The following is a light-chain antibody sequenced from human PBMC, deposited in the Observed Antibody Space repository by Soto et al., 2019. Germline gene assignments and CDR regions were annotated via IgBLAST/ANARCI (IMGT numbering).Light chain of an antibody. CDR1: SSDVGGYNF. CDR2: EVS. J-gene: IGLJ2*01. V-gene: IGLV2-14*01. Sequence: QSALTQPASVSGSPGQSITISCTGTSSDVGGYNFVSWYQHHPGKAPKLIIYEVSNRPSGVSNRFSASKSGNTASLTISVLQAEDEADYYCSSYTNSSTLVGFGGGTKLTVL. CDR3: SSYTNSSTLVG.